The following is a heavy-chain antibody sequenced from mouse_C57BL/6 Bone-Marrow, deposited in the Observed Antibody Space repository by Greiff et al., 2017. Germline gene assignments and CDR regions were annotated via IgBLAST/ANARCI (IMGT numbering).Heavy chain of an antibody. D-gene: IGHD2-5*01. CDR1: GYTFTSYW. Sequence: QVQLQQPGAELVKPGASVKLSCKASGYTFTSYWMQWVKQRPGQGLEWIGEIDPSDSYTNYNQKFKGKATLTVDTSSSTAYMQLSSLTSEDSAVYYCAKGYYSNYVAYWGQGTLVTVSA. CDR2: IDPSDSYT. J-gene: IGHJ3*01. CDR3: AKGYYSNYVAY. V-gene: IGHV1-50*01.